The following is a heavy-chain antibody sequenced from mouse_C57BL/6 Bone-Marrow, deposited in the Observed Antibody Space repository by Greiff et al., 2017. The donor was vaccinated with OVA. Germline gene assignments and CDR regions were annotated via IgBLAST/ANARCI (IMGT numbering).Heavy chain of an antibody. CDR2: INYDGSST. J-gene: IGHJ4*01. CDR3: ARQLRLRHYYAMDY. Sequence: EVMLVESEGGLVQPGSSMKLSCTASGFTFSDYYMAWVRQVPEKGLEWVANINYDGSSTYYLDSLKSRFIISRDNAKNILYLQMSSLKSEDTATYYCARQLRLRHYYAMDYWGQGTSVTVSS. CDR1: GFTFSDYY. V-gene: IGHV5-16*01. D-gene: IGHD3-2*02.